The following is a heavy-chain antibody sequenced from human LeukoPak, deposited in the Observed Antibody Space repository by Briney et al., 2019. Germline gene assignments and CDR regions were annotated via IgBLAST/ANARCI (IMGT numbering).Heavy chain of an antibody. V-gene: IGHV3-30*02. CDR1: GFTFSSYG. Sequence: GGSLRLSCAASGFTFSSYGMHWVRQAPGKGLEWVAFIRYDGSNKYYADSVKGRSTISRDNSKNTLYLQMNSLRAEDTAVYYCAKGQYYYGSGRWYWGQGTLVTVSS. CDR3: AKGQYYYGSGRWY. D-gene: IGHD3-10*01. CDR2: IRYDGSNK. J-gene: IGHJ4*02.